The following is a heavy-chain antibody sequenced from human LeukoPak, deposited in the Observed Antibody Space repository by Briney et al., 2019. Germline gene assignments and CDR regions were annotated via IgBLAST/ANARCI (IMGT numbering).Heavy chain of an antibody. CDR1: GGSFSGYY. Sequence: SETLSLTCAVYGGSFSGYYWSWIRQPPGKGLEWIGEINHSGSTNYNPSLKSRVTISVDTSKNQFSLNLSSVTAADTVVYYCARGPSGFGDCSSTSCYTEYYFDYWGQGTLVTVFS. J-gene: IGHJ4*02. D-gene: IGHD2-2*02. V-gene: IGHV4-34*01. CDR3: ARGPSGFGDCSSTSCYTEYYFDY. CDR2: INHSGST.